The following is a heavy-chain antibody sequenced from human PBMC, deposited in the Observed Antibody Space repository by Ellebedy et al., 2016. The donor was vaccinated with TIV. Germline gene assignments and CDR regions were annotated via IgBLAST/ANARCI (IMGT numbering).Heavy chain of an antibody. Sequence: ASVKVSCKASGGTFSSYAISWVRQAPGQGLEWMGRIIPILGIANYAQKFQGRVTMTRNTSISTAYMELSSLRSEDTAVYYCARVQHQPYYYDSSAMDVWGQGTTVTVSS. D-gene: IGHD3-22*01. CDR3: ARVQHQPYYYDSSAMDV. V-gene: IGHV1-69*04. CDR1: GGTFSSYA. CDR2: IIPILGIA. J-gene: IGHJ6*02.